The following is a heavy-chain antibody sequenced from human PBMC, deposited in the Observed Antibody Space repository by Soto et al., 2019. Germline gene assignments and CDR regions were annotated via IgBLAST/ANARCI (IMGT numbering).Heavy chain of an antibody. D-gene: IGHD2-15*01. V-gene: IGHV4-30-2*01. CDR1: GGSISSGGYS. Sequence: QLQLQESGSGLVKPSQTLSLTCAVSGGSISSGGYSWSWIRQPPGKGLEWIGYIYHSGSTYYNPSLKSRVTISVDRSKNQFSLKLSSVTAADTAVYYCARGSRWVVATQGPYGMDVWGQGTTVTVSS. CDR3: ARGSRWVVATQGPYGMDV. J-gene: IGHJ6*02. CDR2: IYHSGST.